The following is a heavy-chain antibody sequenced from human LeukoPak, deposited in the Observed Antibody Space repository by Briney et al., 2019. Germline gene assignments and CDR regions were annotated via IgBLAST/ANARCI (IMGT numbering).Heavy chain of an antibody. CDR3: ARVGATWYFQH. V-gene: IGHV3-11*06. CDR1: GFTFSDYY. CDR2: ISSSSSDT. J-gene: IGHJ1*01. Sequence: GGSLRLSCAASGFTFSDYYLTWIRQAPGKGLEWVSHISSSSSDTNYAESVRGRFTISRDNANKSLYLQMNSLRDEDTAVYYCARVGATWYFQHWGQGALVTVSS. D-gene: IGHD1-26*01.